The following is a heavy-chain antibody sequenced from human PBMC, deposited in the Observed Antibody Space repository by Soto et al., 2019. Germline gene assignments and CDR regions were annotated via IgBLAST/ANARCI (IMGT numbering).Heavy chain of an antibody. J-gene: IGHJ5*02. CDR1: GGSFSGYY. CDR2: INHSGST. CDR3: ARGLLRYFDERFDP. Sequence: KPSETLSLTCAVYGGSFSGYYWSWIRQPPGKGLEWIGEINHSGSTNYNPSLKSRVTISVDTSKNQFSLKLSSVTAADTAVYYCARGLLRYFDERFDPWGQGTLVTVSS. D-gene: IGHD3-9*01. V-gene: IGHV4-34*01.